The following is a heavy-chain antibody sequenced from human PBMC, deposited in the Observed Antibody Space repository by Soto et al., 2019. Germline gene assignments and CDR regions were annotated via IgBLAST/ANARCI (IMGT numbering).Heavy chain of an antibody. CDR2: ISGSGGST. D-gene: IGHD3-9*01. Sequence: GGSLRLSCAASGFTFSSYAMSWVRQAPGKGLEWVSAISGSGGSTYYADSVKGRFTISRDNSKNTLYLQMNSLRAEDTAVYYCAKDPNYDILTGPAPWGQGTLVTVS. J-gene: IGHJ5*02. CDR3: AKDPNYDILTGPAP. V-gene: IGHV3-23*01. CDR1: GFTFSSYA.